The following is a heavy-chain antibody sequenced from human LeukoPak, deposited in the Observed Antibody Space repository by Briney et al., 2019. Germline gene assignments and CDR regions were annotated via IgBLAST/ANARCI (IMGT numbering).Heavy chain of an antibody. J-gene: IGHJ3*02. CDR2: ISSSGSTI. CDR1: GFTFSSYA. D-gene: IGHD3-3*01. CDR3: ARDLWSGSDAFDI. V-gene: IGHV3-11*01. Sequence: AGGSLRLSCAASGFTFSSYAMSWIRQAPGKGLEWVSYISSSGSTIYYADSVKGRFTISRDNAKNSLYLQMNSLRAEDTAVYYCARDLWSGSDAFDIWGQGTMVTVSS.